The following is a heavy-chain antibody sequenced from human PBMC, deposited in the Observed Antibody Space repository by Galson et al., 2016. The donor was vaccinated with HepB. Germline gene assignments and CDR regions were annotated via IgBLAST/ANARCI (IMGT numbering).Heavy chain of an antibody. CDR3: AGDSGYMYFDP. J-gene: IGHJ5*02. CDR2: IKHDASEK. D-gene: IGHD3-10*01. Sequence: SLRLSCAASGFTFSRYWMAWVRQAPGKGLEWVANIKHDASEKNYVDSVKGRFTISRDNAKNSLYLQINSLRAEDTAVYYCAGDSGYMYFDPWGQGTLVTVSS. CDR1: GFTFSRYW. V-gene: IGHV3-7*01.